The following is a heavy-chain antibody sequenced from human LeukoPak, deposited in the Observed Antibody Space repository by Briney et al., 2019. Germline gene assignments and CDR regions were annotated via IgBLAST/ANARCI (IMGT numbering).Heavy chain of an antibody. Sequence: SETLSLTCTVSGGSISSYYWSWIRQPPGKGLEWIGYIYYSGSTNYNPSLKSRVTISVDTSKNQFSLRLNSVTAADTAVYYCARAMSTTTKVFDYWGQETLVTVSS. CDR3: ARAMSTTTKVFDY. CDR1: GGSISSYY. CDR2: IYYSGST. D-gene: IGHD1-1*01. J-gene: IGHJ4*02. V-gene: IGHV4-59*12.